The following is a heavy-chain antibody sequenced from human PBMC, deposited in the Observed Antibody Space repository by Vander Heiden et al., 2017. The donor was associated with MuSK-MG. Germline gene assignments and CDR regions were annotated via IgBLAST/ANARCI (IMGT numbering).Heavy chain of an antibody. D-gene: IGHD2-15*01. V-gene: IGHV3-7*01. CDR1: GFTFSSYW. Sequence: EVQLVGSGGGLVQPGGSLRLSWAASGFTFSSYWRSWVRQVPGKGLEWVANRKQEGRDKYYVDSVKGRFTTSRDNAKNSLYLHMNSLSAEDTAGYYCARGTLPNWFDPWGQGTLGNVA. J-gene: IGHJ5*02. CDR2: RKQEGRDK. CDR3: ARGTLPNWFDP.